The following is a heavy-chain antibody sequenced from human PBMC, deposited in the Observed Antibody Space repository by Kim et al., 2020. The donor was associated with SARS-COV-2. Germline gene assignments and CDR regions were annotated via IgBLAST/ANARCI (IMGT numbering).Heavy chain of an antibody. CDR1: GGSFSGHY. Sequence: SETLSLTCAVYGGSFSGHYWNWIRQPPGKGLEWIWEANHDGSTNYNTYLKSRVAISVETSKSQFHLKLTPVTAADTAMYFCARGDRQRPIDYWSQGTRVTVSS. CDR2: ANHDGST. V-gene: IGHV4-34*01. CDR3: ARGDRQRPIDY. J-gene: IGHJ4*02.